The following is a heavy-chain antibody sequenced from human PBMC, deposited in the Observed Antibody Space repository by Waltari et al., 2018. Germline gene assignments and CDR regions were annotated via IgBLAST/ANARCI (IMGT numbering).Heavy chain of an antibody. CDR3: ARGSLLYGSGSYDY. CDR2: IYHSGGT. D-gene: IGHD3-10*01. V-gene: IGHV4-38-2*01. J-gene: IGHJ4*02. CDR1: GYSISRAYY. Sequence: QVQLQESGPGLVKPSETLFLTCAVSGYSISRAYYWGWIRPPPGKGLDWIGSIYHSGGTYSNPSLKSRVTISVDTSKNQFSLKLSSVTAADTAVYYCARGSLLYGSGSYDYWGQGTLVTVSS.